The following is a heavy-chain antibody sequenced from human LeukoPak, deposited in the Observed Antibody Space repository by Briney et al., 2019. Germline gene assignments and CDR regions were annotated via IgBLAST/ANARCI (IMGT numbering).Heavy chain of an antibody. D-gene: IGHD5-24*01. CDR2: INPNSGVT. J-gene: IGHJ3*02. CDR3: ARVRRRDGYNDAFDI. Sequence: GASVKVSCKASGYTFTGYYMHWVRQAPGQGLEWMGWINPNSGVTDFAQNFQGRVTMTRDTSISTAYMELSSLRSDDTAVYYCARVRRRDGYNDAFDIWGQGTMVTVSS. V-gene: IGHV1-2*02. CDR1: GYTFTGYY.